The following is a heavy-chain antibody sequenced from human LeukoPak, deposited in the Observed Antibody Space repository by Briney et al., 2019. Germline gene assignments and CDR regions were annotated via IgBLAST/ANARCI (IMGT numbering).Heavy chain of an antibody. V-gene: IGHV3-53*01. J-gene: IGHJ4*02. CDR3: ARGTYDSSGYYYSFGY. Sequence: GGSLRLSCAASGFTFSSYAMTWVRQAPGKGLEWVSVIYSGGSTYYADSVKGRFTISRDNSKNTLYLQMNSLRAEDTAVYYCARGTYDSSGYYYSFGYWGQGTLVTVSS. D-gene: IGHD3-22*01. CDR2: IYSGGST. CDR1: GFTFSSYA.